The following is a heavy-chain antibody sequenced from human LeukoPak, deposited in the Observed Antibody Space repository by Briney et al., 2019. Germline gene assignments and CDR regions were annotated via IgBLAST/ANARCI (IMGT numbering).Heavy chain of an antibody. CDR2: IRYDGSNK. CDR1: GFTFSSYA. J-gene: IGHJ4*02. Sequence: GGSLRLSCAASGFTFSSYAMHWVRQAPGKGLEWVAFIRYDGSNKYYADSVKGRFTISRDNSKNTLYLQMNSLRAEDTAVYYCAKDSADYGGNFDYWGQGTLVTVSS. CDR3: AKDSADYGGNFDY. D-gene: IGHD4-23*01. V-gene: IGHV3-30*02.